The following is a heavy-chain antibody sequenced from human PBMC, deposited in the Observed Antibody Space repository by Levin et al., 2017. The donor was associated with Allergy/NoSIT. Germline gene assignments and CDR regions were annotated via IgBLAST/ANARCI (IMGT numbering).Heavy chain of an antibody. Sequence: KISCKASGGTFSSYAISWVRQAPGQGLEWMGGIIPIFGTANYAQKFQGRVTITADESTSTAYMELSSLRSEDTAVYYCARDQGQQLVFDIWGQGTMVTVSS. CDR3: ARDQGQQLVFDI. D-gene: IGHD6-13*01. V-gene: IGHV1-69*01. J-gene: IGHJ3*02. CDR2: IIPIFGTA. CDR1: GGTFSSYA.